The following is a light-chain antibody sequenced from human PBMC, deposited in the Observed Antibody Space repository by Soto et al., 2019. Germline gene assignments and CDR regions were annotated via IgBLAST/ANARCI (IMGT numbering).Light chain of an antibody. CDR3: PQYDNWTRT. J-gene: IGKJ1*01. Sequence: IVLTQSPATLSVSPGERSTLSCRASQSVSRNLDWYQQKTGQAPRLLIYGASTRATGIPARLSGSGYGTELTITSSSMQSEDVEVHYCPQYDNWTRTFGQGTKVDIK. V-gene: IGKV3-15*01. CDR1: QSVSRN. CDR2: GAS.